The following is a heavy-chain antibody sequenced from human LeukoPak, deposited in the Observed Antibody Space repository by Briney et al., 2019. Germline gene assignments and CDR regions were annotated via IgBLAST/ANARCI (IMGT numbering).Heavy chain of an antibody. CDR2: ISWNSGSI. D-gene: IGHD3-22*01. V-gene: IGHV3-9*01. Sequence: AGGSLRPSCAASGFTFDDYAMHWVRQAPGKGLEWVSGISWNSGSIGYADSVKGRFTISRDNAKNSLYLQMNSLRAEDTALYYCAKDSGGYYYDSSGYFDRWGQGTLVTVSS. CDR3: AKDSGGYYYDSSGYFDR. J-gene: IGHJ4*02. CDR1: GFTFDDYA.